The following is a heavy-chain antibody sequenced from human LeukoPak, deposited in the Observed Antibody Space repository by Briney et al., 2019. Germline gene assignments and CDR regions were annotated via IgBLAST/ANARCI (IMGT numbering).Heavy chain of an antibody. CDR1: GGSFSGFY. V-gene: IGHV4-34*01. CDR2: INDSGSTTY. CDR3: ARGRVYGDPYFDY. J-gene: IGHJ4*02. Sequence: PSETLSLTCAVYGGSFSGFYWSWIRQPPGQGLEWIGDINDSGSTTYNYNPSLQRRVSISFHTSKNQFSLQLTSVTAADTAVYYCARGRVYGDPYFDYWGQGTLVTVSS. D-gene: IGHD4-17*01.